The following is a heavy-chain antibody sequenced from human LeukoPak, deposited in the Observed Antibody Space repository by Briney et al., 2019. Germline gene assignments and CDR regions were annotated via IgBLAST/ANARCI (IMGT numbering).Heavy chain of an antibody. D-gene: IGHD2-15*01. CDR3: ARVSCSGGSCYFDY. Sequence: ASVKVSCKASGYTFTSYDINWVRQATGQGLEWMGWMNPNSGNTGYAQKFQGRVAMTRNTSISTAYMELSSLRSEDTAVYYCARVSCSGGSCYFDYWGQGTLVTVSS. CDR1: GYTFTSYD. CDR2: MNPNSGNT. J-gene: IGHJ4*02. V-gene: IGHV1-8*01.